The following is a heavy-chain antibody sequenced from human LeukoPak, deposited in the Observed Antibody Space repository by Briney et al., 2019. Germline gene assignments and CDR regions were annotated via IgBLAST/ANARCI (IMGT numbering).Heavy chain of an antibody. V-gene: IGHV3-48*03. Sequence: GGSLRLSCAASGFTFSTYEMNWVRQAPGGGLEWVSYISTSGSTIYYADSVKGRFTISRDNAKNSLFLQMNSLRAEDTAVYYCARTCCLYTFEIWGQGTMVTVSS. CDR1: GFTFSTYE. D-gene: IGHD2-2*02. CDR3: ARTCCLYTFEI. J-gene: IGHJ3*02. CDR2: ISTSGSTI.